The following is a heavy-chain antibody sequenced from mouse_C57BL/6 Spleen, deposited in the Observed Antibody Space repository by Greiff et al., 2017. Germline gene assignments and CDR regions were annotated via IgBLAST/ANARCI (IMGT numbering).Heavy chain of an antibody. V-gene: IGHV5-4*01. D-gene: IGHD2-5*01. CDR1: GFTFSSYA. Sequence: EVKLEESGGGLVKPGGSLKLSCAASGFTFSSYAMSWVRQTPEKRLEWVATISDGGSYTYYPDNVKGRFTISRDNAKNNLYLQMSHLKSEDTAMYYCARERDYSNYDAMDYWGQGTSVTVSS. J-gene: IGHJ4*01. CDR3: ARERDYSNYDAMDY. CDR2: ISDGGSYT.